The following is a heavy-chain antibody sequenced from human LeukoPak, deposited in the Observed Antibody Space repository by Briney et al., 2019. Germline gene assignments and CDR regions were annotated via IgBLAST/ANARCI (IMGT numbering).Heavy chain of an antibody. V-gene: IGHV4-4*02. D-gene: IGHD4-17*01. CDR1: GDSISSGNW. Sequence: PSETLSLTCAVSGDSISSGNWWSWVRQPPGKGLEWIGEIYHSGSTNYNPSLKSRVTVSVDKSKNQFSLKLNSVTAADTAVYYCARGRGYGDFPHFDYWGQGTLVTVSP. J-gene: IGHJ4*02. CDR3: ARGRGYGDFPHFDY. CDR2: IYHSGST.